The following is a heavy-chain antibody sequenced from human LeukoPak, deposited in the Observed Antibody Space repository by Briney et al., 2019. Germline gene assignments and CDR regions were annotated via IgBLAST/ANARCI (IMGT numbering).Heavy chain of an antibody. V-gene: IGHV7-4-1*02. CDR1: GYTFTSYA. CDR3: ASVDGDYVGDAFDI. Sequence: GASVKVSCKASGYTFTSYAMNWVRQAPGQGLEWMGWINTDTGNPTYAQGFTGRFVFSLDTSVSTAYLQISSLKAEDTAVYYCASVDGDYVGDAFDIWGQGTMVTVSS. J-gene: IGHJ3*02. D-gene: IGHD4-17*01. CDR2: INTDTGNP.